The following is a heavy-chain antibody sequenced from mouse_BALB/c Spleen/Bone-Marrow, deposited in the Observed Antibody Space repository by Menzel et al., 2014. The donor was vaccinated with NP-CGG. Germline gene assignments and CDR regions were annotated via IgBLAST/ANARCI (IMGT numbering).Heavy chain of an antibody. J-gene: IGHJ1*01. D-gene: IGHD2-2*01. CDR1: GYTFTIYV. CDR2: INPYNDDT. Sequence: EVHLVESGPELVKPGASVKMSCKASGYTFTIYVVHWVKQKPGQGLEWIGNINPYNDDTMYNEKFKGKATLTSDKSSSTAYMELSSLTSEDSAVYYCARSLYGYDWYFDVWGAGTTVTVSS. CDR3: ARSLYGYDWYFDV. V-gene: IGHV1-14*01.